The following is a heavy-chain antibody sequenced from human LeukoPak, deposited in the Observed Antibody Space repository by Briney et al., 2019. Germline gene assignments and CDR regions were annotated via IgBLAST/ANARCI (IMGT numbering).Heavy chain of an antibody. CDR1: GYTFTGYY. V-gene: IGHV1-2*02. Sequence: ASVKVSCKASGYTFTGYYIHWVRQAPGQGLEWMGWIKPFSGGTNYAQKFQGRITMTRDTSISTAYMDLTRLRSDDTAVYYCARVPGRLVVPAAIDYWGQGTLVTVYS. CDR2: IKPFSGGT. CDR3: ARVPGRLVVPAAIDY. D-gene: IGHD2-2*01. J-gene: IGHJ4*02.